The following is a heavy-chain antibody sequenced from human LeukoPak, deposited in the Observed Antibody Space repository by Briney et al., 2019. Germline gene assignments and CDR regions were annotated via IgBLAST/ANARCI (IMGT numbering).Heavy chain of an antibody. V-gene: IGHV4-39*01. CDR2: IHYSGST. D-gene: IGHD6-19*01. Sequence: SETLSLTCTVSGGSISSSSYNWGWIRQPPGKGLEWIGNIHYSGSTYYNPSLESRVTISVDTSKNQFSLKLNSVTVADTAVYYCARRGSSGDYMDVWGKGTTVTVSS. CDR1: GGSISSSSYN. J-gene: IGHJ6*03. CDR3: ARRGSSGDYMDV.